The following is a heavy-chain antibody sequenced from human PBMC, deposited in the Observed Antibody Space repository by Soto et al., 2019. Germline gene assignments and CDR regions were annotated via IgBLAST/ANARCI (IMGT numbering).Heavy chain of an antibody. J-gene: IGHJ4*02. CDR2: INSDGSST. V-gene: IGHV3-74*01. CDR1: GFTFSSYW. D-gene: IGHD6-13*01. Sequence: PGGSLRLSCAASGFTFSSYWMHWVRQAPGKGLVWVSRINSDGSSTSYADSVKGRFTISRDNAKNTLYLQMNSLRAEDTAVYYCASVYSSSWEFDYWGQGTLVTVSS. CDR3: ASVYSSSWEFDY.